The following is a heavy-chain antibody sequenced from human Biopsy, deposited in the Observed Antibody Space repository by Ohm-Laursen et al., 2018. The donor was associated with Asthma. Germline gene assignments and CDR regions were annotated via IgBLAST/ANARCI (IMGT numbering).Heavy chain of an antibody. Sequence: SVKVSCKASGDSFSNYAISWVRQAPGQGLEWMGGLIPVLGTPDHAQMFEGRVTTTADESTSTAYMELSSLSSEDTAVYYCARGYSGTDRIVYYYSGLEVWGQGTTVTVSS. CDR1: GDSFSNYA. CDR2: LIPVLGTP. J-gene: IGHJ6*02. CDR3: ARGYSGTDRIVYYYSGLEV. D-gene: IGHD5-12*01. V-gene: IGHV1-69*13.